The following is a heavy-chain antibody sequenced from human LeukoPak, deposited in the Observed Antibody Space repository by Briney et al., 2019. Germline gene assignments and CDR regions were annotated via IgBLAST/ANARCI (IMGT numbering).Heavy chain of an antibody. D-gene: IGHD3-22*01. CDR3: ARDLYYFDSSGPTIEY. CDR1: GFTFSSCS. V-gene: IGHV3-21*01. Sequence: GGSLRLSCAASGFTFSSCSMNWVRQAPGKGLEWVSSITSSSASIYYADSVKGRFTISRDNAKNSLYLQMNSLRAEDTATYYCARDLYYFDSSGPTIEYWGQGTLVTVSS. J-gene: IGHJ4*02. CDR2: ITSSSASI.